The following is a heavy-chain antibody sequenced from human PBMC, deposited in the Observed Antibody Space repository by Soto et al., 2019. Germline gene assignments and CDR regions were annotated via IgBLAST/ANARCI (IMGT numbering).Heavy chain of an antibody. Sequence: QVQLVQSGAEVKKPGAAVKVSCKASGYAFTSYYLHWVRQAPGQGLEWVGIINPAGGATTYAQKCQGRVTMTRYTSTTTVYMELSSLQSEDTAVYYCARAWVVVVINGPEDYYYYGLDVWGQGTTVTVSS. D-gene: IGHD3-22*01. J-gene: IGHJ6*02. CDR1: GYAFTSYY. V-gene: IGHV1-46*01. CDR2: INPAGGAT. CDR3: ARAWVVVVINGPEDYYYYGLDV.